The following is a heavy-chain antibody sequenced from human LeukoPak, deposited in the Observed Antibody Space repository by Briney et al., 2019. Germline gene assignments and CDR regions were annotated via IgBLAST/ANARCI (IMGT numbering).Heavy chain of an antibody. D-gene: IGHD6-13*01. CDR3: ARVGTPEAAGSPDY. CDR1: GFTVSDYY. Sequence: GGSLRLSCAASGFTVSDYYMSWIRQAPGRGLEWLSYISPSSDNTPYADSVKGRFTISRDNAKNSLYLQMNSLRAEDTAVFYCARVGTPEAAGSPDYWGQGTLVTVSS. CDR2: ISPSSDNT. J-gene: IGHJ4*02. V-gene: IGHV3-11*05.